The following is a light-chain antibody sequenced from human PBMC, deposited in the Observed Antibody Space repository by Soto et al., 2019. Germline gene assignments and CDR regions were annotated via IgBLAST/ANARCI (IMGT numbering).Light chain of an antibody. CDR2: EGT. J-gene: IGLJ2*01. Sequence: QSALTQPASVSGSPGQSITISCTGTSSDIGSYNLVSWYQHHPGKAPKLIIYEGTKRPSGVSNRFSGSKSGNTASLTISGLQGEDESDYYCCSYAGRSTLVFGGGTKVTVL. CDR1: SSDIGSYNL. V-gene: IGLV2-23*01. CDR3: CSYAGRSTLV.